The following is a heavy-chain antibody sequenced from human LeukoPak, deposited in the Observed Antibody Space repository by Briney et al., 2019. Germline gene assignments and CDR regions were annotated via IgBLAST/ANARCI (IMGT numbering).Heavy chain of an antibody. CDR1: GGSISSYY. J-gene: IGHJ4*02. D-gene: IGHD3-10*01. Sequence: SETLSLTCTVSGGSISSYYWSWIRQPAGKGLEWIGRIYTSGSTNYNPSLKSRVTMSVDTSKNQFSLKLSSVTAADTAVYYCARGRAYYGSGSYRYWGQGTLVTVSS. CDR3: ARGRAYYGSGSYRY. CDR2: IYTSGST. V-gene: IGHV4-4*07.